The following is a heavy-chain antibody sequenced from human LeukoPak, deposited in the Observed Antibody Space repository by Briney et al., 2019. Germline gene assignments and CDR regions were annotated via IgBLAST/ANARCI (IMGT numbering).Heavy chain of an antibody. Sequence: PGGSLRLSCAASGFTFSSYGMHWVRQAPGKGLEWVAVISSDGTQKYYADSVKGRVTISRDDFKKTVYLQMNSLRGEDTAVYYCAKSLGGYNTGDYYYYGMDVWGQGTTVSVSS. D-gene: IGHD5-24*01. V-gene: IGHV3-30*18. CDR3: AKSLGGYNTGDYYYYGMDV. J-gene: IGHJ6*02. CDR1: GFTFSSYG. CDR2: ISSDGTQK.